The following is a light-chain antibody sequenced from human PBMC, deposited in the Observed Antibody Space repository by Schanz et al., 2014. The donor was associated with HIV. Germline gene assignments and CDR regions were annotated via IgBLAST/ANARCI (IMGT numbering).Light chain of an antibody. CDR3: CSYTSSSTLV. J-gene: IGLJ3*02. V-gene: IGLV2-14*02. CDR1: SSDVGNYLL. Sequence: SALTQPASVSGSPGQSITISCTGTSSDVGNYLLVSWYQQHPGKAPKLMIYEVNKRPSGVSNRFSGSKSGNTASLTISGLQAEDEADYYCCSYTSSSTLVFGGGTKLTVL. CDR2: EVN.